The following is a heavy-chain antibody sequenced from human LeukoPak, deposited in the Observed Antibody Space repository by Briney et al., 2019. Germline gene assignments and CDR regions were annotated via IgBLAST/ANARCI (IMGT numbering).Heavy chain of an antibody. CDR1: GFTFSSSA. Sequence: GGSLRLSCAASGFTFSSSAMQWVRQAPGKGLEWVAVISYDGSKKYYADSVKGRFTISRDDSKNTLYLQMNSLRGEDTAVYYCTRSRSASTSGWYDYFDYWGRGTLVTVSS. D-gene: IGHD6-19*01. J-gene: IGHJ4*02. CDR3: TRSRSASTSGWYDYFDY. CDR2: ISYDGSKK. V-gene: IGHV3-30*04.